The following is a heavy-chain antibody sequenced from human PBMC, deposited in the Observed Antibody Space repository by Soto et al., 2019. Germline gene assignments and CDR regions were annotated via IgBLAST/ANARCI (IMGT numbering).Heavy chain of an antibody. CDR3: ARVLWFGELCGYGMDV. Sequence: SVKVSCKASGFTFTSSAVQWVRQARGQRLEWIGWIVVGSGNTNYAQKFQERVTITRDMSTSTAYMELSSLKASDTAMYYCARVLWFGELCGYGMDVWGQGTTVTVSS. CDR1: GFTFTSSA. CDR2: IVVGSGNT. J-gene: IGHJ6*02. V-gene: IGHV1-58*01. D-gene: IGHD3-10*01.